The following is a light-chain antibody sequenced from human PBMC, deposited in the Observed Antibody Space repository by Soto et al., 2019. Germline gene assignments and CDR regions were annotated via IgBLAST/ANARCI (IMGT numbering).Light chain of an antibody. V-gene: IGKV3-20*01. CDR2: GAS. CDR1: QSVSSSY. CDR3: QQYGSSPLFT. Sequence: EIVLTQSPGTLSLSPGERATLSCRASQSVSSSYLAWYQQKPGQAPRLLIYGASIRATGIPDRFSGSGSGTDFSFIIRRLEAEDFAVYYGQQYGSSPLFTFGPGTKVDIK. J-gene: IGKJ3*01.